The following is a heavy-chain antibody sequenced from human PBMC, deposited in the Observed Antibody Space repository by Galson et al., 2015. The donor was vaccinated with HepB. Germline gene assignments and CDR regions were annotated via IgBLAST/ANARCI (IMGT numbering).Heavy chain of an antibody. J-gene: IGHJ4*02. Sequence: SLRLSCAASGFTFSSYGMHWVRQAPGKGLEWVAVISYDGSNKYYADSVKGRFTISRDNSRNTLYLQMNSLRVEDTAMYYCARDILVWFGELGFWGQGTLVTVSS. CDR3: ARDILVWFGELGF. V-gene: IGHV3-30*19. CDR2: ISYDGSNK. D-gene: IGHD3-10*01. CDR1: GFTFSSYG.